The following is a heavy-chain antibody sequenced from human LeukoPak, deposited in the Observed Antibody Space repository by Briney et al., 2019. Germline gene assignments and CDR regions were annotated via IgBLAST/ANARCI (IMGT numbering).Heavy chain of an antibody. D-gene: IGHD6-13*01. Sequence: PGGSLRLSCAASGSTFTTYEMNWVRQAPGKGLEWVSYISSGGFTIYYADSVKGRFTISRDNAKNSLYLQMNSLRVEDTAVYYCARDSSSSWGDLDYWGQGTLVTVSS. CDR3: ARDSSSSWGDLDY. CDR1: GSTFTTYE. J-gene: IGHJ4*02. V-gene: IGHV3-48*03. CDR2: ISSGGFTI.